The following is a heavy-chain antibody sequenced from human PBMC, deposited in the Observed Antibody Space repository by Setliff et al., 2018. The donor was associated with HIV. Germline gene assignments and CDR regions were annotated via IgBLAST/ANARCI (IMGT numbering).Heavy chain of an antibody. Sequence: ASVKVSCKASGYSFTNYGISWVRQAPGQGLEWMGWISSYNDNTNYALNLQGRVTMTTDTSTSKAYMELRSLRSDDTAVYYCARDDVGYCSGGSCYHLFDTFDIWGQGTVVTVS. J-gene: IGHJ3*02. CDR3: ARDDVGYCSGGSCYHLFDTFDI. D-gene: IGHD2-15*01. CDR1: GYSFTNYG. CDR2: ISSYNDNT. V-gene: IGHV1-18*01.